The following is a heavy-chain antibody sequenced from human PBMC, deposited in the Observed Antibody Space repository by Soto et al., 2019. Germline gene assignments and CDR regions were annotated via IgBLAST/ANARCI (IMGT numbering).Heavy chain of an antibody. J-gene: IGHJ4*02. CDR3: ARNLYDFWSGYPPSLGY. V-gene: IGHV4-59*01. Sequence: SETLSLTCTVSGGSLSSYYWSWIRQPPGKGLEWIEYFYYSGSTNYNPSLKSRVTISVDTSKNQFSLKLSSVTAADTAVYYCARNLYDFWSGYPPSLGYWGQGPLVTAS. D-gene: IGHD3-3*01. CDR1: GGSLSSYY. CDR2: FYYSGST.